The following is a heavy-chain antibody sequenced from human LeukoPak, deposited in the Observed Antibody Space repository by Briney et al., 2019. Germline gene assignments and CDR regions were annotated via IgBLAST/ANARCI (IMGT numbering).Heavy chain of an antibody. D-gene: IGHD6-19*01. V-gene: IGHV1-2*02. CDR1: GYTFTCYY. Sequence: ASVKVSCKASGYTFTCYYMHWVRQAPGQGREWMGWINPNSGAANSAQKFQDSVTMHEDTPTGTAYMELSRLTSDDTAVYYCARGRGVAVTGTIDYWGQGTLVTVSS. CDR2: INPNSGAA. CDR3: ARGRGVAVTGTIDY. J-gene: IGHJ4*02.